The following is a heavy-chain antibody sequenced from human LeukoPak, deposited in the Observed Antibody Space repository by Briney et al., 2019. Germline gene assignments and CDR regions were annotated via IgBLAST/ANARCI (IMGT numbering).Heavy chain of an antibody. V-gene: IGHV4-4*02. Sequence: SGTLSLTCAVSGGSISSSNWWSWVRQPPGKGLEWIGEIYHSGSTNYNPSLKSRVTISVDKSKNQFSLKLSSVTAADTAVYYCARVGDQPLRNNWFDPWGQGTLVTVSS. CDR3: ARVGDQPLRNNWFDP. J-gene: IGHJ5*02. CDR2: IYHSGST. CDR1: GGSISSSNW. D-gene: IGHD2-2*01.